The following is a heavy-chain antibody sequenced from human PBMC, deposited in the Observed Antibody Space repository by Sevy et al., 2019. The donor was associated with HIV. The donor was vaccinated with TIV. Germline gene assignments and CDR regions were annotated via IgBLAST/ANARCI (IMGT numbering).Heavy chain of an antibody. CDR3: ASLPNNYYDSSGYSGKDAFDI. Sequence: GGSLRLSCAASGFTFSSFGMHWVRQAPGKGLEWVAVIWNDRSNKHYADSVKGRFTISRENSKNTLYLHMNSLRAEDTAVYYCASLPNNYYDSSGYSGKDAFDIWGQGTMVTVSS. V-gene: IGHV3-33*01. CDR1: GFTFSSFG. CDR2: IWNDRSNK. J-gene: IGHJ3*02. D-gene: IGHD3-22*01.